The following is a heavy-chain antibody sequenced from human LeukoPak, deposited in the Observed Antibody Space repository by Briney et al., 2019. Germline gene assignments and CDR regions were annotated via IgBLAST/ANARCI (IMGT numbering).Heavy chain of an antibody. CDR3: ARGYGSGSYNNFNH. CDR2: IHYTGST. Sequence: SETLSLTCTVSSGSIRGYYWNWIRQSPGKGLEWIGYIHYTGSTDYNPSLNSRLTMSVDTSKNQFSLNLKSVTAADTAVYYCARGYGSGSYNNFNHWGQGIRVAVSS. V-gene: IGHV4-59*01. D-gene: IGHD3-10*01. J-gene: IGHJ4*02. CDR1: SGSIRGYY.